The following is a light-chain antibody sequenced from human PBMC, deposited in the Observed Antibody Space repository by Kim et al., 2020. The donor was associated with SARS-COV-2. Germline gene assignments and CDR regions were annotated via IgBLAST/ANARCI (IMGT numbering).Light chain of an antibody. J-gene: IGLJ3*02. CDR1: SSDVGGYNH. CDR3: SSYTSSHTWV. CDR2: DVS. Sequence: QSALTQPASVSGSPGQSITISCTGTSSDVGGYNHVSWYQQYPDKAPKLMIYDVSKRPSGVSNRFSGSKYGNTASLTISGLQAEDEADYYCSSYTSSHTWVFGGGTQLTVL. V-gene: IGLV2-14*01.